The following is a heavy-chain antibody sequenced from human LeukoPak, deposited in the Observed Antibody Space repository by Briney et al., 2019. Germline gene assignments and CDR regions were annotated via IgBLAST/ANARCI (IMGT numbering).Heavy chain of an antibody. D-gene: IGHD4-23*01. CDR3: ARTHYGGNEHFQH. V-gene: IGHV4-34*01. CDR1: GGSFSGYY. Sequence: SETLSLTCAVYGGSFSGYYWSCIRQPPGKGLEWIGEINHSGSTNYNPSLKSRVTISVDTSENQFSLKLSSVTAADTAVYYCARTHYGGNEHFQHWGQGTLVTVSS. J-gene: IGHJ1*01. CDR2: INHSGST.